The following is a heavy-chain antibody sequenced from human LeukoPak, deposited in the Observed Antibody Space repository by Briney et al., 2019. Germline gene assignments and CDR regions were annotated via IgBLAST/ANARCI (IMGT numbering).Heavy chain of an antibody. CDR3: ATGYYFGSGSYGYLDY. CDR2: IYHSGST. J-gene: IGHJ4*02. V-gene: IGHV4-4*02. CDR1: GGSISSSNW. Sequence: PSGTLSLTCAVSGGSISSSNWWSWVRQPPGKGLEWIGQIYHSGSTNYNPSLKSRVTISVDKSKNQFSLKLRSVTAADTAVYYCATGYYFGSGSYGYLDYWGQGTLVTVSS. D-gene: IGHD3-10*01.